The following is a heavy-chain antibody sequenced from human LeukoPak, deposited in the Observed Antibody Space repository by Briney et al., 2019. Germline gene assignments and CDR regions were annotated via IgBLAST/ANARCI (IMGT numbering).Heavy chain of an antibody. Sequence: PGGSLRLSCAASGFTFSSYAMSWVRQAPGKGLEWVSAISGSGGSTYYADSVKGRFTISRDNSKNTLYLQMNSLRAEDTAVYYCVRAYCGGGNCNEVWGRGTLVTVSS. V-gene: IGHV3-23*01. CDR2: ISGSGGST. J-gene: IGHJ2*01. D-gene: IGHD2-15*01. CDR1: GFTFSSYA. CDR3: VRAYCGGGNCNEV.